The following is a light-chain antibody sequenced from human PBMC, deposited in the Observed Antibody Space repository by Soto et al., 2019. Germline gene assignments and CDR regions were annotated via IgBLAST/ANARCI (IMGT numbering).Light chain of an antibody. J-gene: IGKJ2*01. CDR2: GAS. CDR3: QQYGSSPYT. Sequence: DIVLTQSPGTLSLSPGERATLSCRASQSVSSTYLAWYQQKPGQAPRLLIYGASSRATGIPDRFSGSGSGTDFTLTISRLEPEDFAVYYGQQYGSSPYTFGQGTKLEIK. CDR1: QSVSSTY. V-gene: IGKV3-20*01.